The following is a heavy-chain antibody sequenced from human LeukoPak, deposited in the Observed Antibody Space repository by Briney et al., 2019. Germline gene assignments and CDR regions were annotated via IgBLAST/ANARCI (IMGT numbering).Heavy chain of an antibody. J-gene: IGHJ3*02. CDR2: ISSSGTTI. CDR1: GFTFGSFE. V-gene: IGHV3-48*03. D-gene: IGHD5-24*01. CDR3: ARDHRDGYNAGDTFDI. Sequence: GGSLRLSCAASGFTFGSFEMNWVRQAPGKGLEWISYISSSGTTIYYADSVKGRFTISRDNAKNSLYLQMNSLRAEDTAVYYCARDHRDGYNAGDTFDIWGQGTMVTVSS.